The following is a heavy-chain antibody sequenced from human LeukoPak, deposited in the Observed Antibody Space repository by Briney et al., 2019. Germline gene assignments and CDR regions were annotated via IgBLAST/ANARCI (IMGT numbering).Heavy chain of an antibody. J-gene: IGHJ4*02. CDR3: ARSDGGRWLHIDY. CDR2: IYYSGST. Sequence: SETLSLTCTVSGGSISSYYWSWIRQPPGKGLGWIGYIYYSGSTNYNPSPKSRVTISVDTSKNQFSLKLSSVTAADTAVYYCARSDGGRWLHIDYWGQGTLVTVSS. V-gene: IGHV4-59*01. D-gene: IGHD5-24*01. CDR1: GGSISSYY.